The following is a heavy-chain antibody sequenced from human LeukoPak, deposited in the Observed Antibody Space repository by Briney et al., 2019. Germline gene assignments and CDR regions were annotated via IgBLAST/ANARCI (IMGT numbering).Heavy chain of an antibody. CDR2: IYSGGST. CDR1: GFTVSSNY. Sequence: PGGSLRLSCAASGFTVSSNYMSWVRQAPGKGLEWVSVIYSGGSTYYADSVKGRFTISRDNSKNTLYLQMNSLRAEDTAVYYCARDGNSGRYYYYGMDVWGQGTTVTVSS. CDR3: ARDGNSGRYYYYGMDV. V-gene: IGHV3-66*01. J-gene: IGHJ6*02. D-gene: IGHD4-23*01.